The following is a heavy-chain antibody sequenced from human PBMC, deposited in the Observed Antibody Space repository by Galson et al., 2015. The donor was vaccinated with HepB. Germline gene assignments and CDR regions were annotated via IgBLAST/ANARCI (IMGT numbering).Heavy chain of an antibody. CDR2: ISSSGTI. CDR1: GFTFSSYE. V-gene: IGHV3-48*03. J-gene: IGHJ4*02. D-gene: IGHD5-18*01. Sequence: SLRLSCAASGFTFSSYEMNWVRQAPGKGLEWVSYISSSGTIYYADSVKGRFTISRDNAKNSLYLQMNSLRAEDTAVYYCARDRYGSYWGQGTLVTVSS. CDR3: ARDRYGSY.